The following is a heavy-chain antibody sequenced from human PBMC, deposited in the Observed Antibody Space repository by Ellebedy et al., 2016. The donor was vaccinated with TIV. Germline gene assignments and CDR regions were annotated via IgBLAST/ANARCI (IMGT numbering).Heavy chain of an antibody. CDR2: ISYHGSHE. CDR1: GFPFSSYA. D-gene: IGHD4-11*01. V-gene: IGHV3-30*03. Sequence: GESLKISCAASGFPFSSYAMHWARPAPGKGLEWVAGISYHGSHENYAYSVKGRFTISRDNSKNSLYLQMNSLRAGNTDVYTCAQSYSNAPNVDYNHGLDVWGQGTTVTVSS. CDR3: AQSYSNAPNVDYNHGLDV. J-gene: IGHJ6*02.